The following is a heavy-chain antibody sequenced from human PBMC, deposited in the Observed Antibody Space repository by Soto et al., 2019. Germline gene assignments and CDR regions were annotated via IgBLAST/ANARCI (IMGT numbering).Heavy chain of an antibody. CDR1: GGSISSYY. V-gene: IGHV4-59*08. Sequence: QVQLQESGPGLVKPSETLSLTCTVSGGSISSYYWSWIRQPPGKGLEWIGYIYYSGSTNYNPSLKRRVTISVDTSKNQFSLKLSSVTAADTAVYYCARNDYGDYVHFDYWGQGTLVTVSS. CDR2: IYYSGST. D-gene: IGHD4-17*01. CDR3: ARNDYGDYVHFDY. J-gene: IGHJ4*02.